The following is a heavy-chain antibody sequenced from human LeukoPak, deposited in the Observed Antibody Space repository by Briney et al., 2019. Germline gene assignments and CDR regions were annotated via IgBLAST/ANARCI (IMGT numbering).Heavy chain of an antibody. J-gene: IGHJ6*02. Sequence: SETLSLTCTVSGGSISSYYWSWIRQPAGKGLEWIGPIYTSGSTNYNPSLKSRVTMSVDTSKNQFSLKLSSVTAADTAVYYCARDYGCSSTSCYHNYYYGMDVWGQGTTVTVAS. CDR2: IYTSGST. CDR3: ARDYGCSSTSCYHNYYYGMDV. D-gene: IGHD2-2*01. V-gene: IGHV4-4*07. CDR1: GGSISSYY.